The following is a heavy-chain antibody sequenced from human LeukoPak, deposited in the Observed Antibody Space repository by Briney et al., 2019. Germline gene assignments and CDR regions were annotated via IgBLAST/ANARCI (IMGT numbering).Heavy chain of an antibody. CDR3: ASGGYSSGWFPYYYGMDV. J-gene: IGHJ6*02. CDR1: GYTFTGYY. CDR2: INPNSGGT. Sequence: ASVKVSCKASGYTFTGYYIHWVRQAPGQGLEWMGWINPNSGGTNYAQKFQGRVTMTRDTSISTAYMELSSLRSEDTAVYYCASGGYSSGWFPYYYGMDVWGQGTTVTVSS. V-gene: IGHV1-2*02. D-gene: IGHD6-19*01.